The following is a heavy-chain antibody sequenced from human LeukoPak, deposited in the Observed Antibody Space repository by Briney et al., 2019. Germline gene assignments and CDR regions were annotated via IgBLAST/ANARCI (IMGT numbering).Heavy chain of an antibody. CDR1: GFIFSSYW. V-gene: IGHV3-74*03. Sequence: RPGGALRLSCAASGFIFSSYWMPWVRQKPGEGPLWLSRINGDGTSTAYAHSVQGRFIISRDNAKNTLYLQMNSLRVDDTAVYYCTRQWHTPSDYWGQGTVVTVSS. CDR2: INGDGTST. D-gene: IGHD6-19*01. CDR3: TRQWHTPSDY. J-gene: IGHJ4*02.